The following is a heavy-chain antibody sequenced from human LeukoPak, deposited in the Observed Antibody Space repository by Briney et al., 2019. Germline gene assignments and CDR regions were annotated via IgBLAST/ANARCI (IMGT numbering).Heavy chain of an antibody. D-gene: IGHD1-1*01. J-gene: IGHJ4*02. CDR2: IRAGGNSI. Sequence: GESLRLSCAVYGFTFSSCDMSWVRQAPGKGLEWVSAIRAGGNSIYYADSVKGRFTISRDDSKSTLYLQMNSLRAEDTAVYYCAKGNLGLLDYWGQGSLVTLSS. CDR3: AKGNLGLLDY. CDR1: GFTFSSCD. V-gene: IGHV3-23*01.